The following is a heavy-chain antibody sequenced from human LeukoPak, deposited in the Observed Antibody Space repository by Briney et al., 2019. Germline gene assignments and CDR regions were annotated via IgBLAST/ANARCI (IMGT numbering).Heavy chain of an antibody. V-gene: IGHV1-18*01. Sequence: ASVTVSCTASGHTFTNYAMNWVRQAPGQGLEWMGWISAYNGNTELAQKFQGRVTLATDASTSTAYVELRSLTSDDTAVYFCARGGSRSRRGDDAFDIWGQGTMVTVSS. CDR3: ARGGSRSRRGDDAFDI. CDR1: GHTFTNYA. J-gene: IGHJ3*02. CDR2: ISAYNGNT. D-gene: IGHD3-10*01.